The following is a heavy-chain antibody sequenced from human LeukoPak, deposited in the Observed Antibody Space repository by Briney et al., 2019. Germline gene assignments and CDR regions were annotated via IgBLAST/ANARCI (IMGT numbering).Heavy chain of an antibody. J-gene: IGHJ6*03. D-gene: IGHD2-15*01. CDR2: IKSKTDGGTT. Sequence: GSLRLSCAASGFTFSSYWMSWVRQAPGKGLEWVGRIKSKTDGGTTDYAAPVKGRFTISRDDSKNTLYLQMNSLKTEDTAVYYCTTDVGCSGGSCYSSFYYYYMDVWGKGTTVTVSS. CDR3: TTDVGCSGGSCYSSFYYYYMDV. V-gene: IGHV3-15*01. CDR1: GFTFSSYW.